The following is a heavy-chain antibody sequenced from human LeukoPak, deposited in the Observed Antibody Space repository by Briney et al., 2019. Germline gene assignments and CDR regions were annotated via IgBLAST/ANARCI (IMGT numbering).Heavy chain of an antibody. CDR2: IYYSGST. J-gene: IGHJ3*02. Sequence: SETLSLTCTVTGGSISSYYWSWIRQPPGKGLEWIGYIYYSGSTNYNPSLKSRVTISVDTSKNQFSLKLSSVTAADTAVYYCARTEVAYVWAFDIWGQGTMVTVSS. V-gene: IGHV4-59*01. D-gene: IGHD3-16*01. CDR3: ARTEVAYVWAFDI. CDR1: GGSISSYY.